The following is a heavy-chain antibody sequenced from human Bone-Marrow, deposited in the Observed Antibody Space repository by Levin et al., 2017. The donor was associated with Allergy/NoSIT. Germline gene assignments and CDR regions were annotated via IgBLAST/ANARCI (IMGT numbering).Heavy chain of an antibody. D-gene: IGHD1-1*01. V-gene: IGHV3-7*01. Sequence: GGSLRLSCAASGFTFSTYWMSWVRQAPGKGLEWVANIKQDGSEKYYVDSVRGRFTISRDNAKNSLYLQMNSLRAEDTAVYYCASLNWNFPVTGLDYWGQGILVTVSS. CDR3: ASLNWNFPVTGLDY. CDR1: GFTFSTYW. CDR2: IKQDGSEK. J-gene: IGHJ4*02.